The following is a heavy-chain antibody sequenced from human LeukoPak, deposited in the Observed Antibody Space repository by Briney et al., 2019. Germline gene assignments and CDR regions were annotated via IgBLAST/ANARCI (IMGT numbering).Heavy chain of an antibody. Sequence: PGRSLRLSCAASGFTFHDFAMHWVRQAPGKGLEWVAVISNDERNKYYRDSVKGRFTISRDNSKNTVYLQMNSLRTEDTAVYYCARPSPPGDGYNPCDYWGPGALVIVSS. J-gene: IGHJ4*02. CDR3: ARPSPPGDGYNPCDY. CDR1: GFTFHDFA. CDR2: ISNDERNK. V-gene: IGHV3-30*04. D-gene: IGHD5-24*01.